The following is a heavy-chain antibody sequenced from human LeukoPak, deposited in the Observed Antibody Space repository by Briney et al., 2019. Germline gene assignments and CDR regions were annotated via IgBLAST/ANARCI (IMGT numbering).Heavy chain of an antibody. J-gene: IGHJ4*02. CDR2: IGGSGART. V-gene: IGHV3-23*01. CDR3: AKDLVSGDWYWRGFDS. Sequence: GGSLRLSCAASGFTFNNYVMSWVRQAPGKGLEWVSTIGGSGARTYYADSVRGRFTISRDNSKNTVYLQLNSLGGEDTAVYYCAKDLVSGDWYWRGFDSWGQGTLVTVSS. D-gene: IGHD6-19*01. CDR1: GFTFNNYV.